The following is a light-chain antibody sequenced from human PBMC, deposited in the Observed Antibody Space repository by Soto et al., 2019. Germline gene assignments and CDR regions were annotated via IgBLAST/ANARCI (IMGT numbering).Light chain of an antibody. CDR2: GAS. J-gene: IGKJ1*01. V-gene: IGKV3-15*01. CDR3: QQYNNWHPWT. Sequence: DIVMTQSPATLSVSPGERATLSCRASQSVNSNLAWYQQKPGQAPRLLIYGASTRATGIPARFSGSGSGTEFTLTISSLQSEDFAVYYCQQYNNWHPWTFGQGTKVEIK. CDR1: QSVNSN.